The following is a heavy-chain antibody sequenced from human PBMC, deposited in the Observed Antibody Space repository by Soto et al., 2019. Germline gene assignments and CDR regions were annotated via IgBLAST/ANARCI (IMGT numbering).Heavy chain of an antibody. V-gene: IGHV4-59*01. CDR2: IYYSGST. CDR3: ASSYYDYIWGSYRSKPEYFQH. CDR1: GGSISSYY. Sequence: SETLSLTCTVSGGSISSYYWSWIRQPPGKGLEWIGYIYYSGSTNYNPSLKSRVTISVDTSKNQFSLKLSSVTAADTAVYYCASSYYDYIWGSYRSKPEYFQHWGQGTLVTVSS. J-gene: IGHJ1*01. D-gene: IGHD3-16*02.